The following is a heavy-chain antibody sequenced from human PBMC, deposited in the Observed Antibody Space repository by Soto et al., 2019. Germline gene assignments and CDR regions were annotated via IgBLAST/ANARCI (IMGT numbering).Heavy chain of an antibody. CDR2: IIPFFATS. CDR3: ARGHAFGGNSEAYDI. J-gene: IGHJ3*02. V-gene: IGHV1-69*12. Sequence: QVQLVQSGAEVKKPGSSVKVSCKASGGNFRSESINWVRQAPGQGLEWMGGIIPFFATSDYAQKFQGRLTXXADESTTTAYMELSSLRSQDTAVYYCARGHAFGGNSEAYDIWGQGTMVTVSS. CDR1: GGNFRSES. D-gene: IGHD2-21*02.